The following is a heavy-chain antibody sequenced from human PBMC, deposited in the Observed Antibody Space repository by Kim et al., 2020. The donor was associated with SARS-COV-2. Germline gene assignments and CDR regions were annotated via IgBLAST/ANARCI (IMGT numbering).Heavy chain of an antibody. CDR3: AREYDTSGYYWG. D-gene: IGHD3-22*01. CDR1: GASFSSSTYY. Sequence: SETLSLTCTVSGASFSSSTYYWGWIRQPPGKGLEWFGSIYYSGSTYYNPSLKSRVTISVDTSKNQFSLRLKSVTAADAAVYYCAREYDTSGYYWGRGQGT. CDR2: IYYSGST. V-gene: IGHV4-39*01. J-gene: IGHJ4*02.